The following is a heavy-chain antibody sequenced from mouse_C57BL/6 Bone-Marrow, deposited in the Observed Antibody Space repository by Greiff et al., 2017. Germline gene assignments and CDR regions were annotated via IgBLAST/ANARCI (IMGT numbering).Heavy chain of an antibody. D-gene: IGHD2-3*01. Sequence: VQLQQSGAELVRPGASVKLSCTASGFNINDDYIHWVKQRPEQGLEWIGVIHPDIGGTDYDSKFQGKATITSDTSSNTAYIQLSSLTSEDTAVYYCSSCDGTYVDFWGQGTPLTVAS. J-gene: IGHJ2*01. CDR2: IHPDIGGT. V-gene: IGHV14-4*01. CDR1: GFNINDDY. CDR3: SSCDGTYVDF.